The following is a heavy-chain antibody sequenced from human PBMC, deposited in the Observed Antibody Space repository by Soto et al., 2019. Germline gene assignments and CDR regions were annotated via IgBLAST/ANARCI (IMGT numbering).Heavy chain of an antibody. D-gene: IGHD1-20*01. V-gene: IGHV3-53*04. Sequence: EVQLVESGGGLVQPGGSLRLSCAASGFTVSSNYMSWVRQAPGKGLEWVSVIYSGGSTYYADSVKGRLTISRHNSKNTLYLQMNSLRAEDTAVYYCARVITGTTPRFDYWGQGTLVTVSS. CDR3: ARVITGTTPRFDY. CDR1: GFTVSSNY. CDR2: IYSGGST. J-gene: IGHJ4*02.